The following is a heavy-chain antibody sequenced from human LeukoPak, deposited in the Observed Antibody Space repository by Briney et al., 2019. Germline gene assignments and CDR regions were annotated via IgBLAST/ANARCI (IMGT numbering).Heavy chain of an antibody. CDR3: AKGGYCSSTSCYVGWFDP. J-gene: IGHJ5*02. CDR1: GFTFSSYV. V-gene: IGHV3-23*01. Sequence: GGSLRLSCAASGFTFSSYVMNWVRQAPGKGLEWVSVISGGGGSTYYADSVKGRFTISKDNSKNTLFLQMNSLRAEDTAVYYCAKGGYCSSTSCYVGWFDPWGQGTLVTVSS. D-gene: IGHD2-2*01. CDR2: ISGGGGST.